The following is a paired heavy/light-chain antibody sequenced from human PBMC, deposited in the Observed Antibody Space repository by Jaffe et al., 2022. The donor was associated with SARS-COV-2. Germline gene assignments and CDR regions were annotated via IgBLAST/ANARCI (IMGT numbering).Heavy chain of an antibody. CDR3: ARLNRESGSYYGGLAYYFDY. CDR1: GYSFTSYW. CDR2: IYPGDSDT. Sequence: EVQLVQSGAEVKKPGESLKISCKGSGYSFTSYWIGWVRQMPGKGLEWMGIIYPGDSDTRYSPSFQGQVTISADKSISTAYLQWSSLKASDTAMYYCARLNRESGSYYGGLAYYFDYWGQGTLVTVSS. J-gene: IGHJ4*02. V-gene: IGHV5-51*01. D-gene: IGHD1-26*01.
Light chain of an antibody. CDR2: EVS. CDR1: SSDVGGYNY. V-gene: IGLV2-14*01. CDR3: SSYTSSSLWV. Sequence: QSALTQPASVSGSPGQSITISCTGTSSDVGGYNYVSWYQQHPGKAPKLMIYEVSNRPSGVSNRFSGSKSGNTASLTISGLQAEDEADYYCSSYTSSSLWVFGGGTKLTVL. J-gene: IGLJ3*02.